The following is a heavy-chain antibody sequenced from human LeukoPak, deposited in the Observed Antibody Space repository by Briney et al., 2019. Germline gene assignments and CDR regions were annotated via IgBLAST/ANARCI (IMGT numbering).Heavy chain of an antibody. J-gene: IGHJ6*03. D-gene: IGHD3-10*01. Sequence: NPGGSLRLSCAASGFTFSSYSMTWVRQAPGKGLEWVSSISSSSSYIYYADSVKGRFTISRDNAKNSLYLQMNSLRAEDTAVYYCARDGGITLVRGVIMGDYYYYYMDVWGRGTTVTVSS. V-gene: IGHV3-21*01. CDR2: ISSSSSYI. CDR1: GFTFSSYS. CDR3: ARDGGITLVRGVIMGDYYYYYMDV.